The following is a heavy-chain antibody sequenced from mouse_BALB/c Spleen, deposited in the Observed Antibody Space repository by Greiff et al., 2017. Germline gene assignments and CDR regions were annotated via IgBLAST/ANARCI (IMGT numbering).Heavy chain of an antibody. CDR3: ARTDYYGSSYVGAMDY. J-gene: IGHJ4*01. V-gene: IGHV14-3*02. Sequence: DVQLQESGAELVKPGASVKLSCTASGFNIKDTYMHWVKQRPEQGLEWIGRIDPANGNTKYDPKFQGKATITADTSSNTAYLQLSSLTSEDTAVYYCARTDYYGSSYVGAMDYWGQGTSVTVSS. D-gene: IGHD1-1*01. CDR2: IDPANGNT. CDR1: GFNIKDTY.